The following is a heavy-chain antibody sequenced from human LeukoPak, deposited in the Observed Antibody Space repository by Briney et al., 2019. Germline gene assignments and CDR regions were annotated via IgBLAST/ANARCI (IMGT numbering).Heavy chain of an antibody. V-gene: IGHV3-74*01. Sequence: GGSLRLSCAASGFTFSNYWTHWVRQAPGKGLVWVSRINSDGINTSYADSVKGRFTISRDNSKNTLFLQMNSLRVEDTAVYYCAKGGYSGYDRFDYWGQGTLVTVSS. D-gene: IGHD5-12*01. CDR2: INSDGINT. CDR3: AKGGYSGYDRFDY. CDR1: GFTFSNYW. J-gene: IGHJ4*02.